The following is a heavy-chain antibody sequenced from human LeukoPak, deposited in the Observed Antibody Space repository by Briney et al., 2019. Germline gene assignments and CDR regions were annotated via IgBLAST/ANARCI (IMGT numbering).Heavy chain of an antibody. J-gene: IGHJ3*02. CDR3: AKDLSSIQWERLTAFDI. V-gene: IGHV3-9*01. D-gene: IGHD1-26*01. CDR1: GFTFDDYA. CDR2: ISWSSGTI. Sequence: GGSLRLSCAASGFTFDDYAMHWVRQSPGKGLEWVSGISWSSGTIVYADSVKGRFTISRDNDKNSLYLQMNTLRAEDTAVYYCAKDLSSIQWERLTAFDIWGQGTMVTVSS.